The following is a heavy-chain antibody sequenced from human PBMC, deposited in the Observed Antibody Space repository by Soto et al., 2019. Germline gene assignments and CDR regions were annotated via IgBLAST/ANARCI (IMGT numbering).Heavy chain of an antibody. D-gene: IGHD2-2*01. CDR3: AREVVVPEPLIDY. Sequence: GGSLRLSCAASGFTFSSYEMNWVRQAPGKGLEWVSYISSSGSTIYYADSVKGRFTISRDNAKNSLYLQMNSLRAEDTAVYYCAREVVVPEPLIDYWGQGTLVTVSS. J-gene: IGHJ4*02. V-gene: IGHV3-48*03. CDR1: GFTFSSYE. CDR2: ISSSGSTI.